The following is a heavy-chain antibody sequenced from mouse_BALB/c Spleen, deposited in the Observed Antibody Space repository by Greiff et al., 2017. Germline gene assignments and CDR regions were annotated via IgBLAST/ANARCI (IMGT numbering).Heavy chain of an antibody. CDR2: IYPSDSYT. CDR1: GYTFTSYW. J-gene: IGHJ3*01. D-gene: IGHD2-3*01. CDR3: TSSYDGYYAWFAY. Sequence: VQLQQSGAELVRPGASVKLSCKASGYTFTSYWINWVKQRPGQGLEWIGNIYPSDSYTNYNQKFKDKATLTVDKSSSTAYMQLSSPTSEDSAVYYCTSSYDGYYAWFAYWGQGTLVTVSA. V-gene: IGHV1-69*02.